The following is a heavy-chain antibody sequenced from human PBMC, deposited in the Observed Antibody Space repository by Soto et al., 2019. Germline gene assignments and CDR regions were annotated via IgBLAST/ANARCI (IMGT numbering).Heavy chain of an antibody. D-gene: IGHD6-13*01. CDR2: INPSGGST. Sequence: QVQLVQSGAEVKKPGASVKVSCKASGYTFTTYNMHWVRQAPGQGLEWMGIINPSGGSTSYAQKFQGRVTMTRDTSTSTVYMELSSLRSEDTAVYYCARDRPNSSSWFEGAFDIWGQGTMVTVSS. V-gene: IGHV1-46*01. CDR1: GYTFTTYN. J-gene: IGHJ3*02. CDR3: ARDRPNSSSWFEGAFDI.